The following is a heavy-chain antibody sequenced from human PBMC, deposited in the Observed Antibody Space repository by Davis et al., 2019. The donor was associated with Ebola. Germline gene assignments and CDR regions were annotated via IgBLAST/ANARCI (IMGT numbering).Heavy chain of an antibody. V-gene: IGHV4-59*08. CDR3: ARQSGYDGMDV. CDR2: IYYSGST. D-gene: IGHD3-3*01. Sequence: SETLSLTCTVSGGPISSYYWSWIRQPPGKGLEWIGSIYYSGSTNYNPSLKSRVTISVDTSKNQFSLKLSSVTAADTAVYYCARQSGYDGMDVWGQGTTVTVSS. J-gene: IGHJ6*02. CDR1: GGPISSYY.